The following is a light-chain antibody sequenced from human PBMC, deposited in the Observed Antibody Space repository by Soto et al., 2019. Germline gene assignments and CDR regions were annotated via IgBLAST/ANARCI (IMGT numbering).Light chain of an antibody. Sequence: DIQMTQSPSSVSASVGDRVTITCRASQDIDNWLAWYQQKPGKAPRLLIFAASTLQSGVPLRFSGSGSGTDFTLTISSLQPEDFATYYCHQAKSSPLTFGGGTKVDIK. CDR3: HQAKSSPLT. CDR2: AAS. J-gene: IGKJ4*01. CDR1: QDIDNW. V-gene: IGKV1-12*01.